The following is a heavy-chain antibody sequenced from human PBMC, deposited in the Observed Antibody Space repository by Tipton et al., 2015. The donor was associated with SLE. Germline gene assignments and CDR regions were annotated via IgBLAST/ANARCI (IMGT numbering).Heavy chain of an antibody. D-gene: IGHD1-26*01. J-gene: IGHJ3*02. Sequence: GLVKPSETLSLTCAVYGESFSGYYWSWIRQPPGKGLEWIGEINHSGSTNYNPSLKSRVTISVDTSKNQFSLKLSSVTAADTAVYYCARDYSGSYLDIWGQGTMVTVSS. CDR3: ARDYSGSYLDI. CDR1: GESFSGYY. V-gene: IGHV4-34*01. CDR2: INHSGST.